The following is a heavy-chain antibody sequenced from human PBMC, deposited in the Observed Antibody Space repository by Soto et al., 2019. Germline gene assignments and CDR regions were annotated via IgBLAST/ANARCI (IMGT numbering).Heavy chain of an antibody. D-gene: IGHD2-15*01. CDR2: IYYSGST. CDR1: GGSISSYY. V-gene: IGHV4-59*08. J-gene: IGHJ4*02. CDR3: ARQGFGCSGGSCYPDPSHFDY. Sequence: SETLSLTCTVSGGSISSYYWSWIRQPPGKGLEWIGYIYYSGSTNYNPSLKSRVTISVDTSKNQFSLKLSSVTAADTAVYYCARQGFGCSGGSCYPDPSHFDYWGQGTLVTVSS.